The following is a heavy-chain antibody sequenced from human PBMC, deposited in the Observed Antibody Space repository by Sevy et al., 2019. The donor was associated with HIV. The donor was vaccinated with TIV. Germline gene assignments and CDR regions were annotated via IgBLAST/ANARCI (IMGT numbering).Heavy chain of an antibody. CDR3: AKDMLWFGGLDAFDI. V-gene: IGHV1-69*13. CDR2: IIPIFGTA. D-gene: IGHD3-10*01. Sequence: ASVKVSCKASGGTFSSYAISWVRQAPGQGLEWMGGIIPIFGTANYAQKFQGRVTITADESTSTAYMELSSLRSEDTAVYYCAKDMLWFGGLDAFDIWGQGTMVTVSS. CDR1: GGTFSSYA. J-gene: IGHJ3*02.